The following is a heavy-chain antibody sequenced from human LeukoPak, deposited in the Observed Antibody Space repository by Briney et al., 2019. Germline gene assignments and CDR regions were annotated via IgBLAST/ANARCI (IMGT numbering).Heavy chain of an antibody. D-gene: IGHD3-10*01. Sequence: SETLSLTCTVSGYSTRSDYYWGWIRQPPGKGLEWIGNIYQTGSTYYNPSLTSRVTISLDTSKNQFSMKLSSVTAADTAVYYCARDVSITLIRGVTFDYWGQGALVTVSS. CDR1: GYSTRSDYY. CDR2: IYQTGST. J-gene: IGHJ4*02. V-gene: IGHV4-38-2*02. CDR3: ARDVSITLIRGVTFDY.